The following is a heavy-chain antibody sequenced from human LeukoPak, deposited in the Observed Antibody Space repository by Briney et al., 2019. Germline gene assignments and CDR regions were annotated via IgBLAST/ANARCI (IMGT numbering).Heavy chain of an antibody. CDR1: GFTFSSYG. D-gene: IGHD3-22*01. CDR3: AKDQQGHYSYYYDSSGYYGIDY. V-gene: IGHV3-30*02. Sequence: PGGSLRLSCAASGFTFSSYGMHWVRQAPGKGLEWVAFIRYDGSNKYYADSVKGRFTISRDNSKNTLYLQMNSLRAEDTAVYYCAKDQQGHYSYYYDSSGYYGIDYWGQGTLGTVSS. J-gene: IGHJ4*02. CDR2: IRYDGSNK.